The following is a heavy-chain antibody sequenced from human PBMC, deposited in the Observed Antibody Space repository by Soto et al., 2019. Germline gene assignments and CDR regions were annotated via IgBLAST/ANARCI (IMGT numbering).Heavy chain of an antibody. J-gene: IGHJ5*02. V-gene: IGHV4-34*02. D-gene: IGHD5-12*01. Sequence: QVHLQQWGAGLLKPSETLSLTCAVYGESFIGYYWTWIRQPPGTGLEWIGEINHRGSANYNPSLKSRVTISVDTSNNQFSLKLSSVTAADTSVYYCARTDIVTTNCFDPWGQGTLVTVSS. CDR1: GESFIGYY. CDR2: INHRGSA. CDR3: ARTDIVTTNCFDP.